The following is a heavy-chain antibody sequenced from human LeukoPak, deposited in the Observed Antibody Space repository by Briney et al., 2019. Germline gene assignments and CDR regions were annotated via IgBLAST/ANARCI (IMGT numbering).Heavy chain of an antibody. J-gene: IGHJ5*02. CDR3: ARGSNNWNYGDL. V-gene: IGHV4-34*01. D-gene: IGHD1-7*01. CDR1: GGSFSGYY. Sequence: SETLSLTCAVYGGSFSGYYWTWIRQPPGKGLEWIGEINHSGSTNYNPSLKSRVTISVDTSKNQFSLKVSSVTAADTAVYYCARGSNNWNYGDLWGQGTLVTVSS. CDR2: INHSGST.